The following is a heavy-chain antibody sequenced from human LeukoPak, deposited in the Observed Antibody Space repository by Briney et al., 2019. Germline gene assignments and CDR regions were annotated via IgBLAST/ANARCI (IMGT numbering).Heavy chain of an antibody. V-gene: IGHV4-59*01. D-gene: IGHD5-12*01. CDR1: GGSISSYY. CDR3: ARNGGGDIVATVYYFHY. CDR2: IYYSGST. J-gene: IGHJ4*02. Sequence: NPSETLSLTCTVSGGSISSYYWSWIRQPPGKGLEWIGDIYYSGSTNYNPSLKSRVTISVDTSKNQFSLKLSSVTAADTAVYYCARNGGGDIVATVYYFHYWGQGTLVTVSS.